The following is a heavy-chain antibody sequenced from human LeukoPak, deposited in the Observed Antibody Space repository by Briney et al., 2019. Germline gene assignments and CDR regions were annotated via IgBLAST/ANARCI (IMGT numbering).Heavy chain of an antibody. V-gene: IGHV4-34*01. CDR1: GGSFSGYY. Sequence: SETLSLTCAVYGGSFSGYYWSWIRQPPGNGLEWIGEINHSGSTNYNPSLKSRVTISVDTSKNQFSLKLSSVTAADTAVYYCARHDENHSFDYWGQGTLVTVSS. J-gene: IGHJ4*02. CDR3: ARHDENHSFDY. CDR2: INHSGST.